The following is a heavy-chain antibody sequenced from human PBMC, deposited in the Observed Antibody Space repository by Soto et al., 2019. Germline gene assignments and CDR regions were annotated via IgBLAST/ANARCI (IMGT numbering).Heavy chain of an antibody. J-gene: IGHJ4*02. D-gene: IGHD3-10*01. Sequence: GASVKVSCKVSGYTLTELSMHWVRQAPGKGLEWMGGFDPEDGETIYAQKFQGRVTMTEDTSTDTAYMELSSLRSEDTAVYYCATLVEYYGSGSYYYYFDYWGQGTLVTVYS. CDR3: ATLVEYYGSGSYYYYFDY. CDR2: FDPEDGET. V-gene: IGHV1-24*01. CDR1: GYTLTELS.